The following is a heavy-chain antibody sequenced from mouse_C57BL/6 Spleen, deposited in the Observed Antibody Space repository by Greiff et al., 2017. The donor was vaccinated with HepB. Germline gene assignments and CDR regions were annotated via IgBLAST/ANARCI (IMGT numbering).Heavy chain of an antibody. CDR1: GYTFTSYW. Sequence: QVHVKHPGAELVRPGSSVKLSCKASGYTFTSYWMDWVKQRPGQGLEWIGNIYPSDSETHYNQKFKDKATLTVDKSSSTAYMQLSSLTSEDSSVYYCARSGGWLLAYWGQGTLVTVSA. J-gene: IGHJ3*01. V-gene: IGHV1-61*01. D-gene: IGHD2-3*01. CDR3: ARSGGWLLAY. CDR2: IYPSDSET.